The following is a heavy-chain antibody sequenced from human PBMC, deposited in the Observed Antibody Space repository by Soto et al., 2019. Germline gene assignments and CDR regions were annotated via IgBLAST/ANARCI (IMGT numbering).Heavy chain of an antibody. CDR1: GFTVSSNY. CDR2: IYSGGST. Sequence: GGSLRLSCAASGFTVSSNYMSWVRQAPGKGLEWVSVIYSGGSTYYADSVKGRFTISRHNSKNTLYLQMNSLRAEDTAVYYCARAAVARANYYYYYMDVWGKGTTVTVSS. V-gene: IGHV3-53*04. CDR3: ARAAVARANYYYYYMDV. J-gene: IGHJ6*03. D-gene: IGHD2-15*01.